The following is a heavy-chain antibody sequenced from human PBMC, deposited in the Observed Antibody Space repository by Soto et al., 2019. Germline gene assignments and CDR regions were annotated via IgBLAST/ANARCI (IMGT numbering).Heavy chain of an antibody. CDR3: ASNSGSSSSAFDY. V-gene: IGHV1-69*13. CDR1: GGTFSSYA. D-gene: IGHD1-26*01. CDR2: IIPIFGTA. Sequence: GASVKVSFKASGGTFSSYAISWVRQAPGQGLEWMGGIIPIFGTANYAQKFQGRVTITADESTSTAYMELSSLRSEDTAVYYCASNSGSSSSAFDYWGQGTLVTVSS. J-gene: IGHJ4*02.